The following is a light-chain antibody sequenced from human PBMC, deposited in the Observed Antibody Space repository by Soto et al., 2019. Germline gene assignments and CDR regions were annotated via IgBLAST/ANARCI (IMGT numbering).Light chain of an antibody. CDR1: QSVSSSF. V-gene: IGKV3-20*01. CDR2: GAS. Sequence: EIVLTQSPGTLSLSPGERATLSCRASQSVSSSFLAWYQQKPAQAPRLIIYGASSRATGIPDRFSGSASGTEFTLTISRLEPEDFALYYCQQYGSSRTWTFGQGTKVDIK. J-gene: IGKJ1*01. CDR3: QQYGSSRTWT.